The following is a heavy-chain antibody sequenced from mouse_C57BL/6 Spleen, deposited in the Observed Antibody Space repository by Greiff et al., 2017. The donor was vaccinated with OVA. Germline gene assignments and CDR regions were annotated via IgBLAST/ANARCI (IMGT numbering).Heavy chain of an antibody. CDR3: ARYNTTEDYFDY. V-gene: IGHV1-54*01. Sequence: QVQLQQSGAELVRPGTSVKVSCKASGYAFTNYLIEWVKQRPGQGLEWIGVINPGSGGTNYNEKFKGKATLTADKSSSTAYMQLSSLTSEDSAVYCCARYNTTEDYFDYWGQGTTLTVSS. J-gene: IGHJ2*01. CDR2: INPGSGGT. D-gene: IGHD1-1*01. CDR1: GYAFTNYL.